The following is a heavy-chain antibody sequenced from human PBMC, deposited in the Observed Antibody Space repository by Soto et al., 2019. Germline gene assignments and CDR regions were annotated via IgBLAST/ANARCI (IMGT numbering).Heavy chain of an antibody. D-gene: IGHD3-3*01. CDR2: TYYRSKWYN. CDR1: GDSVSRISTA. J-gene: IGHJ3*02. V-gene: IGHV6-1*01. CDR3: ASGRWSGFDI. Sequence: QVQLQQSGPGLVKPSQTLSLTCAISGDSVSRISTAWNWIRQSPSRGLEWLGRTYYRSKWYNNYAVSVKSRITINPDTSKIPFSLQLNSVTPEDTAVYYCASGRWSGFDIWGQGTMVTVSS.